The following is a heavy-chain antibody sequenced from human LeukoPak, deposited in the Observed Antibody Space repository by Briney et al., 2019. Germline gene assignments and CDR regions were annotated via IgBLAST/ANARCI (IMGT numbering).Heavy chain of an antibody. CDR3: ASRLEWLLEDAFDI. CDR1: GFTFSSYS. CDR2: ISSSSSYI. Sequence: RGSLRLSCAASGFTFSSYSMNWVRQAPGKGLEWVSSISSSSSYIYYADSVKGRFTISRDNARNSLYLQMNSLRAEDTAVYYCASRLEWLLEDAFDIWGQGTMVTVSS. V-gene: IGHV3-21*01. D-gene: IGHD3-3*01. J-gene: IGHJ3*02.